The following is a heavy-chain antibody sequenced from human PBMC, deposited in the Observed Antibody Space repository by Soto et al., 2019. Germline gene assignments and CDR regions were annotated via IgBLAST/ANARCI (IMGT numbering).Heavy chain of an antibody. CDR3: ARDDDPTGGGAGRDNINGVSV. CDR2: INPNSGGT. Sequence: GASVKVSCKASGYTFTGYYMHWVRQAPGQGLEWMGWINPNSGGTNYAQKFQGWVTMTRDTSISTAYMELSRLRSDDTAVYYCARDDDPTGGGAGRDNINGVSVWGQGTTVTVSS. J-gene: IGHJ6*02. V-gene: IGHV1-2*04. D-gene: IGHD1-20*01. CDR1: GYTFTGYY.